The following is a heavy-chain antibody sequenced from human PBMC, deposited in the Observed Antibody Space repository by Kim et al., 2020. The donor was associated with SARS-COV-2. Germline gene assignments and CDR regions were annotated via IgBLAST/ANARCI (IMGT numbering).Heavy chain of an antibody. J-gene: IGHJ1*01. CDR1: GFTVSSNY. Sequence: GGSLRLSCAASGFTVSSNYMSWVRQAPGKGLEWVSFIYSAGTTKYADSVKGRFAISRDTSKNTLFLQMNSLRAEDTAVSYCARWDQYYYQYWGQGTLVTVSS. CDR3: ARWDQYYYQY. V-gene: IGHV3-53*01. CDR2: IYSAGTT. D-gene: IGHD3-10*01.